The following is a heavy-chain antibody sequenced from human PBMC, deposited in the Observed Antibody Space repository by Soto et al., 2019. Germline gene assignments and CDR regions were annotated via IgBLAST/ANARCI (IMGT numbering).Heavy chain of an antibody. D-gene: IGHD3-10*01. CDR1: GGSFSGCY. CDR3: ARVRRGYGSGRYQSARRGWFDP. Sequence: SETLSLTCAVYGGSFSGCYWSWIRQPPGKGLEWIGEINHSGSTNYNPSLKSRVTISVDTSKNQFSLKLSSVTAADTAVYYCARVRRGYGSGRYQSARRGWFDPWGQGPFVTV. V-gene: IGHV4-34*01. CDR2: INHSGST. J-gene: IGHJ5*02.